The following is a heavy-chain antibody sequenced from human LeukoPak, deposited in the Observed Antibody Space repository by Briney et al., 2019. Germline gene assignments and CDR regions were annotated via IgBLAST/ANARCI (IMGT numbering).Heavy chain of an antibody. CDR2: IIPIFGTA. CDR1: GGTFSSYA. D-gene: IGHD6-13*01. V-gene: IGHV1-69*13. Sequence: GASVKVSCKASGGTFSSYAISWVRQAPGQGLEWMGGIIPIFGTANYAQKFQGRVTITADESTSTPYMELSSLRSEDTAVYYCALAAASYYYYYGMDVWGQGTTVTVSS. J-gene: IGHJ6*02. CDR3: ALAAASYYYYYGMDV.